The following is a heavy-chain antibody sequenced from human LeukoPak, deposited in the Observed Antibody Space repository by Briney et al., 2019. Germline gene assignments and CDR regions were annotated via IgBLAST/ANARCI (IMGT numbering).Heavy chain of an antibody. J-gene: IGHJ4*02. V-gene: IGHV3-21*01. CDR3: ARVGYSYGPDY. CDR2: ISSSSSYI. Sequence: PGGALRLSCAASGVTFSSYSMNGVRQAPGEGLEWVSSISSSSSYIYYADSVKGRFTISRDNAKNSLYLQMNSLRAEDTAVYYCARVGYSYGPDYWGQGTLVTVSS. D-gene: IGHD5-18*01. CDR1: GVTFSSYS.